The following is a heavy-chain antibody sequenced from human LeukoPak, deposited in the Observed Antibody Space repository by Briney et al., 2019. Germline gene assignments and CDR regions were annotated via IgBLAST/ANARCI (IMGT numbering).Heavy chain of an antibody. D-gene: IGHD4-17*01. Sequence: GGSLRLSCAASGFTVSSNYMSWVRQAPGKGLEWVAVISYDGSNKYYADSVKGRFTISRDNSKNTLYLQMNSLRAEDTAVYYCAKDRSVTTKNYWYGMDVWGQGTTVTVSS. CDR2: ISYDGSNK. CDR1: GFTVSSNY. J-gene: IGHJ6*02. V-gene: IGHV3-30*18. CDR3: AKDRSVTTKNYWYGMDV.